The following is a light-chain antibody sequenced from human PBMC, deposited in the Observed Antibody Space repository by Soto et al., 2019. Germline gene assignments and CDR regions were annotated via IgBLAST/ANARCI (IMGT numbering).Light chain of an antibody. CDR1: QSISSY. V-gene: IGKV1-39*01. CDR3: QQSYTTPRT. Sequence: DIQMTQSPSSLSASVGDRVTITCRASQSISSYLNWYQQKPGKVPKLLIYAASSLQSGVPSGFSGSGSGTDFTLTISSLQPEDFATYYCQQSYTTPRTFGQGTKLEIK. CDR2: AAS. J-gene: IGKJ2*01.